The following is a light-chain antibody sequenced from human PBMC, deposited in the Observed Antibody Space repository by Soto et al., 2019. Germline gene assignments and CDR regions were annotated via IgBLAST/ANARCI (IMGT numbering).Light chain of an antibody. Sequence: AIRMTQSPSSLSASTGDRVTITCRASQGISSYLAWYQQQPGKAPKLLIYAASTLQSGVPSRFSGSGSGTDFTLTISCLQSEYFATSYCQQYYSYPPWTFGQGTKVEIK. CDR2: AAS. V-gene: IGKV1-8*01. J-gene: IGKJ1*01. CDR1: QGISSY. CDR3: QQYYSYPPWT.